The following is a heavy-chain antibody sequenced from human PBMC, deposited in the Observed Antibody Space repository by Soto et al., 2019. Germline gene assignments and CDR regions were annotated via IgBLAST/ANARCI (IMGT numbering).Heavy chain of an antibody. Sequence: PXXTLSLPFTVCGGSISSYYWRWIRQPPGKGLERTGYIYYSGSTNYTPSLKSRVTIPVDTSKNQFSLKLRSVTAADTAVYYCARRYSSSFDYWGQGTLVTVSS. J-gene: IGHJ4*02. CDR2: IYYSGST. CDR3: ARRYSSSFDY. CDR1: GGSISSYY. V-gene: IGHV4-59*08. D-gene: IGHD6-13*01.